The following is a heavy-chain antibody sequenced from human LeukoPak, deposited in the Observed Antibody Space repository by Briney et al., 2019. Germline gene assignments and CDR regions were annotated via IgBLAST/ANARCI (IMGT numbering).Heavy chain of an antibody. D-gene: IGHD3-10*01. CDR1: GFIFSDYY. CDR2: ISSSGSTI. V-gene: IGHV3-11*01. J-gene: IGHJ4*02. CDR3: ARAGTTYYYGY. Sequence: GGSLRLSCVASGFIFSDYYMGWIRQAPGKGLEWVSYISSSGSTIYYADSVKGRFTISRDNAKNSLYLQMNSLRAEDTAVYYCARAGTTYYYGYWGQGTLVTVSS.